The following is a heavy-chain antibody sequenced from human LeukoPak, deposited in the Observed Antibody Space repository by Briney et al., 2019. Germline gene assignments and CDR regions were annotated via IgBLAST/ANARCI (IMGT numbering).Heavy chain of an antibody. V-gene: IGHV4-39*07. CDR3: ARGGGLVGDGYNWRYYYYYMDV. D-gene: IGHD5-24*01. Sequence: SETLSLTCTVSGDSFSSSSYYWGWIRQPPGEGLEWIASVYYTGSAYYNPALESRVTISIDTSKNQFSLKLTSVTAADTAVYYCARGGGLVGDGYNWRYYYYYMDVWGKGTTVTVSS. J-gene: IGHJ6*03. CDR1: GDSFSSSSYY. CDR2: VYYTGSA.